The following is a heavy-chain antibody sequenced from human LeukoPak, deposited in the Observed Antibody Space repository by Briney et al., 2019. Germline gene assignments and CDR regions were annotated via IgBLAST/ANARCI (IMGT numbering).Heavy chain of an antibody. CDR3: AILNHPDGRVY. CDR2: IYAGNSDT. D-gene: IGHD5-24*01. J-gene: IGHJ4*02. Sequence: GESLKISCQGFGYTFTTSWIGGVRQLHGKGLEWMAIIYAGNSDTKYSPSFQGQVSISTDRSISTAYLQWSSLQASDTAIYYCAILNHPDGRVYWGQGTLVTVSS. CDR1: GYTFTTSW. V-gene: IGHV5-51*01.